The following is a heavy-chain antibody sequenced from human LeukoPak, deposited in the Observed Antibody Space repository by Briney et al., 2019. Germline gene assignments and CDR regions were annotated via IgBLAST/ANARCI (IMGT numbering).Heavy chain of an antibody. Sequence: SETLSLTRTVSGGSISSYYWSWIRQPPGKGLEWIGYIYYSGSTNYNPSLKSRVTISVDTSKNQFSLKLSSVTAADTAVYYCARGIAVAGTVWFDPWGQGTLVTVSS. CDR2: IYYSGST. V-gene: IGHV4-59*01. CDR1: GGSISSYY. J-gene: IGHJ5*02. CDR3: ARGIAVAGTVWFDP. D-gene: IGHD6-19*01.